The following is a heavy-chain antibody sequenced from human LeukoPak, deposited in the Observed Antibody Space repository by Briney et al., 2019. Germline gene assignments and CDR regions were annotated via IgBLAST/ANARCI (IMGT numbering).Heavy chain of an antibody. J-gene: IGHJ4*02. V-gene: IGHV3-23*01. CDR1: GLTVSSNY. CDR3: ASHAAYTSDWRARTFDY. CDR2: ISGSGANT. D-gene: IGHD6-19*01. Sequence: PGGSLRLSCAASGLTVSSNYMTWVRQAPGKGLEWVSAISGSGANTYYTDSVRGRFIISRDQSRKTLYLQMNRLRAEDTAIYYCASHAAYTSDWRARTFDYWGQGTLVTVSS.